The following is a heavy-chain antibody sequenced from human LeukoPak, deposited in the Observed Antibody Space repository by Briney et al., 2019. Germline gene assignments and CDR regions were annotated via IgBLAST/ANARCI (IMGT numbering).Heavy chain of an antibody. CDR2: IIPIFGTA. CDR3: ATTNGVWFGELSLAPYFDY. J-gene: IGHJ4*02. V-gene: IGHV1-69*06. CDR1: GGTFSSYA. D-gene: IGHD3-10*01. Sequence: GASVKVSCKASGGTFSSYAISWVRQAPGQGLEWMGGIIPIFGTANYAQKFQGRVTITADKSTSTAYMELSSLRSEDTAVYYCATTNGVWFGELSLAPYFDYWGQGTLVTVSS.